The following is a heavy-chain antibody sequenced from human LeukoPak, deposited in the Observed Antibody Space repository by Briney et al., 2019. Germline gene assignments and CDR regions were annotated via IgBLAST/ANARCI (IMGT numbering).Heavy chain of an antibody. CDR2: IKQDGSEK. CDR1: GFTFSSYW. CDR3: ARDYYDYVWGSYRHFDY. Sequence: GGSLRLSSAASGFTFSSYWMSWVRQAPGKGLEWVANIKQDGSEKYYVDSVKGRFTISRDNAKNSLYLQMNSLRAEDTAVYYCARDYYDYVWGSYRHFDYWGQGTLVTVSS. V-gene: IGHV3-7*03. D-gene: IGHD3-16*02. J-gene: IGHJ4*02.